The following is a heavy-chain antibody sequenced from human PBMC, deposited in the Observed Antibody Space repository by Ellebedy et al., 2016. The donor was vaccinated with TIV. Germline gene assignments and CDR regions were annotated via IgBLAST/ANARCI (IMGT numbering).Heavy chain of an antibody. CDR2: MNPNSGNT. V-gene: IGHV1-8*02. Sequence: AASVKVSCKASGGTFSSYSINWARQATGQGLEWMGWMNPNSGNTGYAQKFQGRVTMTRNTSISTAYMELSSLRSEDTAVYYCARRQFYMSDYWGQGTLVTVSS. D-gene: IGHD5-24*01. CDR3: ARRQFYMSDY. CDR1: GGTFSSYS. J-gene: IGHJ4*02.